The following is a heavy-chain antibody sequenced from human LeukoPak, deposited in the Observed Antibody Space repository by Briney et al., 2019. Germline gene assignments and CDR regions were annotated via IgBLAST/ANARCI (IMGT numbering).Heavy chain of an antibody. D-gene: IGHD3-3*01. Sequence: PSETLSLTCTVCVGSISSYYWSWIRQPPGKGLEGIGYIYYSGSNNYNPSLKSRVTISVDTSKNQFSLKLSSVTAADTAVYYCARVIITIFGVVNYYYYMDVWGKGTTVTVSS. J-gene: IGHJ6*03. CDR3: ARVIITIFGVVNYYYYMDV. CDR1: VGSISSYY. CDR2: IYYSGSN. V-gene: IGHV4-59*13.